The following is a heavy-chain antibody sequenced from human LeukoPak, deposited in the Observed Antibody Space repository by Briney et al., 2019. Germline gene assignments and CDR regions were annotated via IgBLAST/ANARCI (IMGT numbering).Heavy chain of an antibody. CDR2: ISGRSSHT. V-gene: IGHV3-21*06. J-gene: IGHJ4*02. CDR1: GFTFSDYD. CDR3: GRAFPPLRTSSAGDL. Sequence: GGSLRLSCSASGFTFSDYDMNWIRQTPGKGLEWISAISGRSSHTYYGDSVKGRFSISRDNAKNLLYLQMNGLGAEDTAVYYCGRAFPPLRTSSAGDLWGQGTLVTVSS. D-gene: IGHD3-16*01.